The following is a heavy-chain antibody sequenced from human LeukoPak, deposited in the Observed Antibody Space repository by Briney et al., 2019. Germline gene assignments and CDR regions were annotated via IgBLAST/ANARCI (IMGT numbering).Heavy chain of an antibody. CDR2: IYYSGST. CDR1: GGSISSSSYS. Sequence: SETLSLSCTVSGGSISSSSYSWGWIRQPPGKGLEWIGSIYYSGSTYYNPSLKSRVTISVDTSKNQFSLKLSSVTAADTAVYYCARLSRSTSYVMDVWGQGTTVTVSS. CDR3: ARLSRSTSYVMDV. J-gene: IGHJ6*02. V-gene: IGHV4-39*01.